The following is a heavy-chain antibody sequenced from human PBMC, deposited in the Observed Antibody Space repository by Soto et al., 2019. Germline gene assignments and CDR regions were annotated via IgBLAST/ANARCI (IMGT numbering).Heavy chain of an antibody. CDR1: GFTFSSYA. CDR3: ARGLAPQTYYDFWSGYYYYYGMDV. CDR2: ISGSGGTT. D-gene: IGHD3-3*01. V-gene: IGHV3-23*01. J-gene: IGHJ6*02. Sequence: GGSLRLSCTGSGFTFSSYAMNWVRQAPGKGLECVSTISGSGGTTYYADSVKGRFTISRDNSKNTLYLQMNSLRAEDTAVYYCARGLAPQTYYDFWSGYYYYYGMDVWGQGTTVTVSS.